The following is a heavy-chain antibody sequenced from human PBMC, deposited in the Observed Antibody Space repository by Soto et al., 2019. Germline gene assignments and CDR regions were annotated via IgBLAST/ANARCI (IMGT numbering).Heavy chain of an antibody. V-gene: IGHV4-59*08. CDR3: AGARDSRRSSHGAFDP. CDR1: GVSIISYY. J-gene: IGHJ4*03. D-gene: IGHD6-6*01. CDR2: IYYSGST. Sequence: PSATLSLTCTVSGVSIISYYWSWSLQPPGKGLEWIGYIYYSGSTNYNPSLKSRVTISVDTSKNQFSLKLSSVTAADTAVYYCAGARDSRRSSHGAFDPWGQGTMVP.